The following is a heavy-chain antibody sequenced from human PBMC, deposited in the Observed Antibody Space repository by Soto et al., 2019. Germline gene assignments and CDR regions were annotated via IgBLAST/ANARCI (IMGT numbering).Heavy chain of an antibody. CDR2: INHSGNT. D-gene: IGHD1-7*01. V-gene: IGHV4-39*07. CDR3: ARGGSGTYYSFDY. J-gene: IGHJ4*02. Sequence: SETLSLTCTVSGGSISSGGYYWSWIRQTPGKGLEWIGEINHSGNTNYNPSLKSRVTISADTSKNQFSLKLTSVTAADRAVYYCARGGSGTYYSFDYWGQGTLVTVSS. CDR1: GGSISSGGYY.